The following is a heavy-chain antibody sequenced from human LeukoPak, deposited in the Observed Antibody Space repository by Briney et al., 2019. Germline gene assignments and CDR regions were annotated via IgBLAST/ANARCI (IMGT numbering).Heavy chain of an antibody. J-gene: IGHJ4*02. V-gene: IGHV3-66*01. CDR1: GFTVRNNY. Sequence: GFLRLSCAASGFTVRNNYMSWVRQAPGKGLEWVSVIYSGGSTYYADSVKGRFTISRDNSKNTLYLQMNSLRAEDTAVYFCATGEQMVRGDGVDYWGQGTLVTVPS. CDR2: IYSGGST. D-gene: IGHD3-10*01. CDR3: ATGEQMVRGDGVDY.